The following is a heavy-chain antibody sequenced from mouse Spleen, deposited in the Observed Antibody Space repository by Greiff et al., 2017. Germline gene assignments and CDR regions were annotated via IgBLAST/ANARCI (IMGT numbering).Heavy chain of an antibody. D-gene: IGHD2-13*01. CDR2: IDPSDSYT. CDR3: ARGGDYDAMDY. Sequence: VQLQQPGAELVRPGTSVKLSCKASGYTFTSYWMHWVKQRPGQGLEWIGVIDPSDSYTNYNQKFKGKATLTVDTSSSTAYMQLSSLTSEDSAVYYCARGGDYDAMDYWGQGTSVTVSS. J-gene: IGHJ4*01. CDR1: GYTFTSYW. V-gene: IGHV1-59*01.